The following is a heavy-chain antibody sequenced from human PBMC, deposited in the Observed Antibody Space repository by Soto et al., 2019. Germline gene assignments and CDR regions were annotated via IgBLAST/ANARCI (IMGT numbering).Heavy chain of an antibody. CDR2: ISGSGGST. CDR1: GFTFISYA. D-gene: IGHD6-19*01. CDR3: ARGMTNSSGWYPLGYYYYYYMDV. J-gene: IGHJ6*03. Sequence: GGSLRLSCAASGFTFISYAMSWVRQAPGKGLEWVSAISGSGGSTYYADSVKGRFTISRDNSKNTLYLQMNSLRAEDTAVYYCARGMTNSSGWYPLGYYYYYYMDVWGKGTTVTVSS. V-gene: IGHV3-23*01.